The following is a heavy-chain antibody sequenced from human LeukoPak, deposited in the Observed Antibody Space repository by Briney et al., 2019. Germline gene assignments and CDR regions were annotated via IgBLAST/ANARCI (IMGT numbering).Heavy chain of an antibody. J-gene: IGHJ4*02. Sequence: GGSLRLSCAASGFTFNTYAMTWVRQVPGKGLEWVSAISSGGSTYYADSVKGGCTISRDNSKDTLYLQMNSLRVEDTAAYYCAGGGYCSSTSCYVHFDYWGQGILVTVSS. D-gene: IGHD2-2*01. CDR3: AGGGYCSSTSCYVHFDY. CDR2: ISSGGST. V-gene: IGHV3-23*01. CDR1: GFTFNTYA.